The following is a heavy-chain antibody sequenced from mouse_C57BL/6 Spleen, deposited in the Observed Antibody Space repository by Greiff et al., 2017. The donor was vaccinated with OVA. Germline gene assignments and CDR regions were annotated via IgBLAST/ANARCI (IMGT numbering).Heavy chain of an antibody. CDR3: ARGRAVVASYWYFDV. CDR1: GFTFSDYY. D-gene: IGHD1-1*01. Sequence: EVQRVESEGGLVQPGSSMKLSCTASGFTFSDYYMAWVRQVPEKGLEWVANINYDGSSTYYLDSLKSRFIISRDNAKNILYLQMSSLKSEDTATYYCARGRAVVASYWYFDVWGTGTTVTVSS. CDR2: INYDGSST. V-gene: IGHV5-16*01. J-gene: IGHJ1*03.